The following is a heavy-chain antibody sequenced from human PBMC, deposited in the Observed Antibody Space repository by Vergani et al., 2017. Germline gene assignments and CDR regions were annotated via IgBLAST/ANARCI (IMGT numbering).Heavy chain of an antibody. CDR3: SKDVGVGATIIAGFES. V-gene: IGHV3-43D*03. CDR2: VTWDGDTK. D-gene: IGHD1-26*01. CDR1: GFTSGFAFDDFA. J-gene: IGHJ4*02. Sequence: EVQLVESGGGVVQPGGFLRLSCAASGFTSGFAFDDFAMHWVRQAPGKGLEWVALVTWDGDTKYYADSVKGRFTVSRDNGKHSVYLQMDSLRGDDTALYYCSKDVGVGATIIAGFESWGQGTLVTVSS.